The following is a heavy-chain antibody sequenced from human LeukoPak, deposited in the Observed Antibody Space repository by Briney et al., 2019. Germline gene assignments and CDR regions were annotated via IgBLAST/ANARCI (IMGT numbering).Heavy chain of an antibody. CDR3: ARGITMLRGDISYFDY. V-gene: IGHV3-23*01. J-gene: IGHJ4*02. D-gene: IGHD3-10*01. CDR1: GFAFGNTG. CDR2: ISRGGDMT. Sequence: GGFLRLSCAASGFAFGNTGMSWVRQTPGTGLEWVSSISRGGDMTFYADSVRGRFTVSRDNSKNTLYLQMNSLRAEDTAVYYCARGITMLRGDISYFDYWGQGTLVTVSS.